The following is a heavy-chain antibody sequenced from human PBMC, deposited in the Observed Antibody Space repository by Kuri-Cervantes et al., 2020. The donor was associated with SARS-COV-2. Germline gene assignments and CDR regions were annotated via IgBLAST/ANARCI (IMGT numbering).Heavy chain of an antibody. CDR2: INWNGGST. J-gene: IGHJ4*02. CDR1: GFTFSSYW. D-gene: IGHD6-13*01. CDR3: AREKGSSSWPIDY. V-gene: IGHV3-20*04. Sequence: LSLTCAASGFTFSSYWMSWVRQAPGKGLEWVSGINWNGGSTGYADSVKGRFTISRDNAKNSLYLQMNSLRAEDTALYYCAREKGSSSWPIDYWGQVTLVTVSS.